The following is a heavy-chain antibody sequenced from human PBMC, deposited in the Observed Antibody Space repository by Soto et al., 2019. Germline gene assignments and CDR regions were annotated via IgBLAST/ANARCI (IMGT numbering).Heavy chain of an antibody. CDR2: ISYESIST. CDR3: AREAGCSGTNCNVYFDY. Sequence: GESLRLSCVASRLTLSKYGMQWVSQAADEGLEWVAVISYESISTVYRDSVRGRFTISRDNSRNTLYLHMNSLTPEDTAVYYCAREAGCSGTNCNVYFDYWGRGTLVTVSS. CDR1: RLTLSKYG. V-gene: IGHV3-30*03. D-gene: IGHD2-15*01. J-gene: IGHJ4*01.